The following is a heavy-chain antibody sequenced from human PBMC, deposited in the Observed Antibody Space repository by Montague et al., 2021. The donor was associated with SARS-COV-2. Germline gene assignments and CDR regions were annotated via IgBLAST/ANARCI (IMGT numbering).Heavy chain of an antibody. Sequence: SGSTYYNPSLWSRVTISVDRSTSQFSLNLTSMTAADTAVYFCARAASPRGAFDVWGQGTVV. V-gene: IGHV4-30-2*01. D-gene: IGHD3-10*01. CDR2: SGST. J-gene: IGHJ3*01. CDR3: ARAASPRGAFDV.